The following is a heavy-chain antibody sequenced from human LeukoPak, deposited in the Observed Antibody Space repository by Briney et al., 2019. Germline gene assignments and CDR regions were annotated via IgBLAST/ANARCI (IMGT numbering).Heavy chain of an antibody. CDR2: IIPIFGTA. J-gene: IGHJ4*02. V-gene: IGHV1-69*05. D-gene: IGHD3-9*01. CDR3: ARDRGDYDILTGYYPGHYFDY. Sequence: SXKVSCKASGGTFISYAISWVRQAPGQGLEWMGRIIPIFGTANYAQKFQGRVTITTDESTSTAYMELSSLRSEDTAVYYCARDRGDYDILTGYYPGHYFDYWGQGTLVTVSS. CDR1: GGTFISYA.